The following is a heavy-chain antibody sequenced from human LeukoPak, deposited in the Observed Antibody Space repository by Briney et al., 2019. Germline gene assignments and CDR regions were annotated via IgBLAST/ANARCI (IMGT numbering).Heavy chain of an antibody. CDR2: IYTSGST. V-gene: IGHV4-4*07. CDR3: ARDRRSIIMGLGGHAFDI. Sequence: SETLSLTCTVSGGSTSSYYWSWIRQPAGKGLEWIGRIYTSGSTNYNPSLKSRVTMSVDTSKNQFSLKLSSVTAADTAVYYCARDRRSIIMGLGGHAFDIWGQGTMVTVSS. J-gene: IGHJ3*02. CDR1: GGSTSSYY. D-gene: IGHD1-14*01.